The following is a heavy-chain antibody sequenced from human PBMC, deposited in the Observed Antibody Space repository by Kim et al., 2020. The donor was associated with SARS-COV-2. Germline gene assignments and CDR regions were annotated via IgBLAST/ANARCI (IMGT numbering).Heavy chain of an antibody. Sequence: SETLSLTCTVSGGSISSYFWSWIRQPPGKGLEWIGYISDSGRTDYNPSLKSRVTILKDTSKSQFSLKLSSVTAADTAVYYCARDGLGATEVWGQGTLVTV. D-gene: IGHD1-26*01. J-gene: IGHJ4*02. V-gene: IGHV4-59*13. CDR3: ARDGLGATEV. CDR2: ISDSGRT. CDR1: GGSISSYF.